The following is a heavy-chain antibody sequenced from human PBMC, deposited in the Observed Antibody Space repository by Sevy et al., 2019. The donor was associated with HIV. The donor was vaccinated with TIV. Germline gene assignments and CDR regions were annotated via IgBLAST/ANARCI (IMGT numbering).Heavy chain of an antibody. CDR2: ISFVGGNK. D-gene: IGHD2-21*02. V-gene: IGHV3-30-3*01. CDR1: GFTFSTFA. J-gene: IGHJ2*01. CDR3: AREGGDGGHYSGCFDL. Sequence: GGSLRLSCAASGFTFSTFAMHWVRQAPGRGLEWVAVISFVGGNKYYAHSVKGRFTISRDNAKNSLSLQMDSLRREDTAVYYCAREGGDGGHYSGCFDLWGRGTLVTVSS.